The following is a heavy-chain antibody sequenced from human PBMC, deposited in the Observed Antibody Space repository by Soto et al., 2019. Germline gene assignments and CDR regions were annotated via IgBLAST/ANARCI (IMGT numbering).Heavy chain of an antibody. CDR1: GFTFSNAW. D-gene: IGHD3-3*01. CDR2: IKSKTDGGTT. Sequence: GGSLRLSCAASGFTFSNAWMSWVRQAPGKGLEWVGRIKSKTDGGTTDYAAPVKGRFTISRDDSKNTLYLQMNSLKTEDTAVYYCTTVLTTDVLRFLEWLLGEYFQHWGQGTLVTVSS. V-gene: IGHV3-15*01. CDR3: TTVLTTDVLRFLEWLLGEYFQH. J-gene: IGHJ1*01.